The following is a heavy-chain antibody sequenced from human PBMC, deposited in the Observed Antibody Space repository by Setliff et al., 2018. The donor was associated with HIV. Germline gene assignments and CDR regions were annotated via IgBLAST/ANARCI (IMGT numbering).Heavy chain of an antibody. CDR3: ATANRMVVVGVSTPGWTL. Sequence: GGSLRLSCEASGISFSSYAMTWVRQAPGKGLQWVSGISDRGGSIYYAESVRGRFTISRDNSKNTLYLQMSSMRVDDTAVYYCATANRMVVVGVSTPGWTLWGQGALVTVSS. CDR2: ISDRGGSI. V-gene: IGHV3-23*01. J-gene: IGHJ4*02. D-gene: IGHD2-21*01. CDR1: GISFSSYA.